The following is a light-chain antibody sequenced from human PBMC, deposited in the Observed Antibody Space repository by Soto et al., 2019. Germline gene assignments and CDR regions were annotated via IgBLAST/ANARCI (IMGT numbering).Light chain of an antibody. CDR3: HQRSNWPPVT. CDR1: QSVSSY. Sequence: EIVLTQSPATLSLSPGERATLSCRSSQSVSSYLAWYQQKPGQAPRLLIYEASNRATGIQARFIGSGSGTDFTLTIGSLEPEDFAVYYWHQRSNWPPVTCGQGTKLEIK. V-gene: IGKV3-11*01. J-gene: IGKJ2*01. CDR2: EAS.